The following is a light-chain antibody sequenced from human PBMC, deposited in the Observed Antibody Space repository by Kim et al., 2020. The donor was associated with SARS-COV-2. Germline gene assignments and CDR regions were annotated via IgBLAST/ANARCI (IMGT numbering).Light chain of an antibody. CDR1: RGSIAGNY. J-gene: IGLJ3*02. CDR3: QSYGSSDVWV. Sequence: KTVTISCTRSRGSIAGNYVQWYQQRPGRAPTTVIYEDNQRPSGVPDRFSGSIDSSSNSASLTISGLKTEDEADYYCQSYGSSDVWVFGRGTQLTVL. CDR2: EDN. V-gene: IGLV6-57*03.